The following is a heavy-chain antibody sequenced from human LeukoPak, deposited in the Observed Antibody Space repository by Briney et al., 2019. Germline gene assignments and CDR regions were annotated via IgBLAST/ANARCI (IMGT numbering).Heavy chain of an antibody. D-gene: IGHD2-21*02. CDR2: ISGSGGST. Sequence: GGSLRLSCAASGFTFSIYAMSWVRQAPGKGLEWVSAISGSGGSTYYADSVKGRFTISRDNSKNTLYLQMNSLRAEDTAVYYCAKMGTAITYYFDYWGQGTLVTVSS. J-gene: IGHJ4*02. V-gene: IGHV3-23*01. CDR3: AKMGTAITYYFDY. CDR1: GFTFSIYA.